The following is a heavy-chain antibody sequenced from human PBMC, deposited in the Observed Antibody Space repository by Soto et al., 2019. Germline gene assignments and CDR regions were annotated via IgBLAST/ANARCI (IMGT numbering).Heavy chain of an antibody. CDR2: IYWDDDK. CDR1: GFSLSTSGVG. Sequence: QITLKASGPTLVKPTQTLTLTCTCSGFSLSTSGVGVGWIRQPPGKALEWLARIYWDDDKRYSPSLKSRLTITKGTSKNQVVLTMTIMDPVDTDTYYCAHCYTSGTYNDYWGQGTMVTVSS. D-gene: IGHD2-2*02. J-gene: IGHJ4*02. V-gene: IGHV2-5*02. CDR3: AHCYTSGTYNDY.